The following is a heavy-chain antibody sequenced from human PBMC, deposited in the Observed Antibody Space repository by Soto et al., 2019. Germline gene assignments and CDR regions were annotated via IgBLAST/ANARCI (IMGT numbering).Heavy chain of an antibody. CDR3: ARDPVVGIAVAAPRWEYFDY. D-gene: IGHD6-19*01. Sequence: QVQLVQSGAEEKKPGASVRVSCKASGYTFTSYGISWVRQAPGQGLEWMGWISAYNGNTNYAQKLQGRVTMTTDTCTSIACMELRSLRSDDTAVYDCARDPVVGIAVAAPRWEYFDYWGQGTLVTVSS. V-gene: IGHV1-18*01. CDR1: GYTFTSYG. J-gene: IGHJ4*02. CDR2: ISAYNGNT.